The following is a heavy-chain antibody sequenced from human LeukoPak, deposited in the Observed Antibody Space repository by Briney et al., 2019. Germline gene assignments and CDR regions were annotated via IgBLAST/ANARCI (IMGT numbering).Heavy chain of an antibody. Sequence: GGSLRLFCAASGFTFSSYWMHWVRQAPGKGLVWVSRINSDGSSTSYADSVKGRFTISRDNAKNTLYLQMNSLRAEDTAVYYCARADRGGITIFGVVNNLLDYWGQGTLVTVSS. CDR2: INSDGSST. D-gene: IGHD3-3*01. J-gene: IGHJ4*02. V-gene: IGHV3-74*01. CDR3: ARADRGGITIFGVVNNLLDY. CDR1: GFTFSSYW.